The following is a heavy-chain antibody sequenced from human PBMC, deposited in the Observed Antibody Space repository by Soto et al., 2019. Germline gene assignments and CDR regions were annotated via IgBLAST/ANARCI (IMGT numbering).Heavy chain of an antibody. J-gene: IGHJ4*02. V-gene: IGHV4-31*03. CDR2: IYYSGST. D-gene: IGHD6-6*01. Sequence: SETLSLTCTVSGGSISSGGYYWSWIRQHPGKGLEWIGYIYYSGSTYYNPSLKSRVTISVDTSKNQFSLKLSSVTAADTAVYYCARERYSSSTYNFDYWGQGTLVTVSS. CDR3: ARERYSSSTYNFDY. CDR1: GGSISSGGYY.